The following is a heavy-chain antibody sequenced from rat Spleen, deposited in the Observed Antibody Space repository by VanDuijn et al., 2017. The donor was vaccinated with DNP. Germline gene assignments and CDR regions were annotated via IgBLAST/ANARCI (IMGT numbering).Heavy chain of an antibody. CDR3: ARHRAGSYALDA. Sequence: EVQLVESGGGLVQPGWSLKLSCAASGFTFSGFYMAWVRQAPKKGLEWVASISSEGSRTFYGDSVKGRFTISRDNAKSNLYLQMNSLRSEDTATYYCARHRAGSYALDAWGQGTSVTVSS. D-gene: IGHD1-3*01. CDR1: GFTFSGFY. CDR2: ISSEGSRT. V-gene: IGHV5-22*01. J-gene: IGHJ4*01.